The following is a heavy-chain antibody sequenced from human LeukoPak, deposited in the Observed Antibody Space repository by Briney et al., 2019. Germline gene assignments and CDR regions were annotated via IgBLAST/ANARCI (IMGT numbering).Heavy chain of an antibody. V-gene: IGHV3-30-3*01. CDR1: GCTFSSYA. CDR3: ARDRGFLEWSYGMDV. D-gene: IGHD3-3*01. J-gene: IGHJ6*02. Sequence: GGSLRLSCAASGCTFSSYATHWVRQAPGKGLEWVAVISYDGSNKYYADSVKGRFTISRDNSKNTLYLQMNSLRAEDTAVYYCARDRGFLEWSYGMDVWGQGTTVTVSS. CDR2: ISYDGSNK.